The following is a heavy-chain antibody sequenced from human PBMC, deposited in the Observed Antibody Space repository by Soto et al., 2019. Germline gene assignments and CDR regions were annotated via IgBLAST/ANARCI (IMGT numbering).Heavy chain of an antibody. V-gene: IGHV3-48*01. CDR3: ASGITVAAWNFDY. CDR1: GFTFSSYS. Sequence: GGSLRLSCAASGFTFSSYSINWVRQAPGKGLEWVSYISNSCSTIYYADSVKGRFTISRDNAKNSLYLQMNSLRAEDTAVYYCASGITVAAWNFDYWGQGTPVTVSS. CDR2: ISNSCSTI. J-gene: IGHJ4*02. D-gene: IGHD6-19*01.